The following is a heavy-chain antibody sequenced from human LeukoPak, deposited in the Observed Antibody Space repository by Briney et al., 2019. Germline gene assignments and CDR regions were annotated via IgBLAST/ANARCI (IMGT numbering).Heavy chain of an antibody. CDR2: ISPYNGNT. J-gene: IGHJ4*02. Sequence: GASVKVSCKASGYTFTSYGITWVRQAPGQGLEWMGWISPYNGNTNYAQKVQGRVTMTTDTSTSTAYMELRSLRSDDTAVYYCAREDSSGWSVIWGQGTLVTVSS. CDR3: AREDSSGWSVI. CDR1: GYTFTSYG. V-gene: IGHV1-18*04. D-gene: IGHD6-19*01.